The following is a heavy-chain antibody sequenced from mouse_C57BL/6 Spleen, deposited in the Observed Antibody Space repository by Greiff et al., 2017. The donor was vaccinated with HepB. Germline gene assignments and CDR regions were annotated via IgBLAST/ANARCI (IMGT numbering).Heavy chain of an antibody. V-gene: IGHV5-15*01. CDR1: GFTFSDYG. Sequence: EVKVVESGGGLVQPGGSLKLSCAASGFTFSDYGMAWVRQAPRKGPEWVAFISNLAYSIYYADTVTGRFTISRENAKNTLYLEMSSLRSEDTAMYYCASTGHYYAMDYWGQGTSVTVSS. D-gene: IGHD4-1*02. J-gene: IGHJ4*01. CDR3: ASTGHYYAMDY. CDR2: ISNLAYSI.